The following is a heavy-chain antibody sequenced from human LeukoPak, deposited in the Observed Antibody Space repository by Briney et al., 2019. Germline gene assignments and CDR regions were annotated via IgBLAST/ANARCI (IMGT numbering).Heavy chain of an antibody. Sequence: GGSLRLSCAASGFTFSSYSMNWVRQAPGKGLEWVSSISSSSSYIYYADSVKGRFTISRDNAKNSLYLQMNSLRAEDTAVYYCARAVSSGYDFAYYYYYGMDVWGKGTTVTVPS. D-gene: IGHD5-12*01. J-gene: IGHJ6*04. CDR2: ISSSSSYI. V-gene: IGHV3-21*01. CDR1: GFTFSSYS. CDR3: ARAVSSGYDFAYYYYYGMDV.